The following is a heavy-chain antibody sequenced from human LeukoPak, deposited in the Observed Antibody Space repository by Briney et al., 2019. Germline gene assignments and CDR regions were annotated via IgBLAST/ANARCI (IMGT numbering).Heavy chain of an antibody. Sequence: SQTLSLTCAVYGGSFSGYYWSWIRQPPGKGLEWIGEINHSGSTNYNPSLKSRVTISVDTSKNQLSLKLSYVTAADTAVYYCARGGKHYYDSSGYLNFDYWGQGTLVTVSS. CDR1: GGSFSGYY. D-gene: IGHD3-22*01. CDR3: ARGGKHYYDSSGYLNFDY. J-gene: IGHJ4*02. CDR2: INHSGST. V-gene: IGHV4-34*01.